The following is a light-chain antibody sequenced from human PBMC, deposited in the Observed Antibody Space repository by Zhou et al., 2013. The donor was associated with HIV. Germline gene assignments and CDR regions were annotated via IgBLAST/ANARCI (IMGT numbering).Light chain of an antibody. CDR1: QSLVYTDGNTY. V-gene: IGKV2-30*01. CDR2: KVS. CDR3: MQGTQWPPT. J-gene: IGKJ2*01. Sequence: VVMTHSPLSLSVPLGQPASMSCTSSQSLVYTDGNTYLNWYHQTPGQSPRRLMFKVSKRDSGVPERFSASGSGSNFTLEIARVESEDVGTYFCMQGTQWPPTFGQGTRLDI.